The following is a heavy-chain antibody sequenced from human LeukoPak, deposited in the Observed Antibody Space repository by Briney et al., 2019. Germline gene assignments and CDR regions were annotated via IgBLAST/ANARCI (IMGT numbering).Heavy chain of an antibody. V-gene: IGHV1-58*01. J-gene: IGHJ4*02. Sequence: ASVKVSCKASGFTFTSSAVQWVRQARGQRLEWIGWIVVGSGNTNYAQKFQERVTITRDMSTSTAYMELSSLRSEDTAVYYCARVPRRGHDSSGYYSSAAPKDYWGQGNLVTVSS. CDR3: ARVPRRGHDSSGYYSSAAPKDY. CDR2: IVVGSGNT. CDR1: GFTFTSSA. D-gene: IGHD3-22*01.